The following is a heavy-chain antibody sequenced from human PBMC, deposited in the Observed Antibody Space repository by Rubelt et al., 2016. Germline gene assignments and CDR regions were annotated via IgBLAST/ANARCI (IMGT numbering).Heavy chain of an antibody. J-gene: IGHJ6*02. Sequence: QVQLQESGPGLVKPSETLSLTCAVDGGPLSGYYWNWIRQPPGKGLEWIGEITHSGITDYNPSLQSRVTISVDTSKNQFSLKLSSVTAADTAVYYCARVNYAEYYGLDVWGQGTTVTVSS. CDR1: GGPLSGYY. CDR3: ARVNYAEYYGLDV. V-gene: IGHV4-34*10. D-gene: IGHD2-2*01. CDR2: ITHSGIT.